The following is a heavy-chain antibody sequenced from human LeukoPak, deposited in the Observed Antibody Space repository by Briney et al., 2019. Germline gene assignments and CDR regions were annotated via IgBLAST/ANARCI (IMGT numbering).Heavy chain of an antibody. CDR2: VYYSGRS. Sequence: SETLSLTCTVSGGSVSSGISYWSWIRQPPGKGLEWIGYVYYSGRSSNNPSLESRVSISIDTSKNQFSLKLNSVTAADTAVYYCARLRDTYGLDYWGPGTLVTVSS. V-gene: IGHV4-61*01. CDR1: GGSVSSGISY. D-gene: IGHD5-18*01. CDR3: ARLRDTYGLDY. J-gene: IGHJ4*02.